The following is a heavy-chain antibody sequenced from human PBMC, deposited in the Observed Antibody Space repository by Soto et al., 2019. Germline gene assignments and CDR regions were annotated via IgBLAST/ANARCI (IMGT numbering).Heavy chain of an antibody. CDR2: ICYYGSNN. J-gene: IGHJ6*02. CDR1: GFTFSSYG. V-gene: IGHV3-33*01. CDR3: ARNYYDFWSGYYTAVYYYGMDV. D-gene: IGHD3-3*01. Sequence: GGSLRLSCAASGFTFSSYGMHWVRQAPGKGLERVAFICYYGSNNYYADSVKVRFTISRDNSKNTLYLQMNSLRAEDTAVYYCARNYYDFWSGYYTAVYYYGMDVWGQGTTVTVSS.